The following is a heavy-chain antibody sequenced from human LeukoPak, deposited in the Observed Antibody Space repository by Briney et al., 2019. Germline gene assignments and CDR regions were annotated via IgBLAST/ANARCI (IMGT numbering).Heavy chain of an antibody. CDR2: INHSGST. CDR1: GFTFSSNY. J-gene: IGHJ4*02. D-gene: IGHD6-13*01. CDR3: AEIAAAGTLFDY. Sequence: PGGSLSLSCAASGFTFSSNYMTWVRQPPGKGLEWIGEINHSGSTNYNPSLASRVTISVDTSKNQFSLKLSSVTAADTAVYYCAEIAAAGTLFDYWGRGTLVTVSS. V-gene: IGHV4-34*08.